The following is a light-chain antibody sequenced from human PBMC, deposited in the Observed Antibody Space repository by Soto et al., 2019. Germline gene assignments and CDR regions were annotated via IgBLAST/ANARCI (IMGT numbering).Light chain of an antibody. CDR1: QSVSYY. Sequence: EIVLTQSPGTLSLSPGERATLSCRASQSVSYYLAWYKQKPGQAPRFLIYVASTRETGIPARFSASGSGTEFTLSISSVEPEDFAVYYCQQYGTSTWTFGQGTKVDIK. V-gene: IGKV3-20*01. CDR3: QQYGTSTWT. J-gene: IGKJ1*01. CDR2: VAS.